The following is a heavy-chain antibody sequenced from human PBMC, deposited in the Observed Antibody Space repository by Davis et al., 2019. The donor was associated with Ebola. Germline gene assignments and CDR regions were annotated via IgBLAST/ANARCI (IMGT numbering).Heavy chain of an antibody. V-gene: IGHV3-48*02. Sequence: GGSLRLSCAASGFTFSSYSMNWVRQAPGKGLEWVSYISSSSSTIYYADSVKGRFTISRDNAKNSLYLQMNSLRDEDTAVYYCARDLITMVRGVIEGYYYYYGMDVWGKGTTVTVSS. CDR3: ARDLITMVRGVIEGYYYYYGMDV. CDR1: GFTFSSYS. D-gene: IGHD3-10*01. J-gene: IGHJ6*04. CDR2: ISSSSSTI.